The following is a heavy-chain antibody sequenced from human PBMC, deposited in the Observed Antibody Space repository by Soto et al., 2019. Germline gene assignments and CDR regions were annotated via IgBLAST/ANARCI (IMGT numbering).Heavy chain of an antibody. CDR2: IREDGTEK. D-gene: IGHD3-16*01. J-gene: IGHJ4*02. V-gene: IGHV3-7*01. CDR3: ARVTWAYDYVWGRYFDY. CDR1: GFTFSSHW. Sequence: EVQLVESGGGLVQPGGSLRLSCAASGFTFSSHWMSWVRQAPGKGLEWVANIREDGTEKYYVGSVKGRFTISRDNAKNSLFLQMSSLRAEDTAVYHCARVTWAYDYVWGRYFDYWGQGFLVTVSS.